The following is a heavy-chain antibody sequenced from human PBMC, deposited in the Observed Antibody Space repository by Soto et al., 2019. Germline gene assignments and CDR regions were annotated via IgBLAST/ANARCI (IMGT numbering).Heavy chain of an antibody. Sequence: XSVKVSCKASVYTFTSYDINWVRQATGQGLEWMGWMNPNSGNTGYAQKFQGRVTMTRNTSISTAYMELSSLRSEDTAVYYCARGRPGVIDGWQEPFDXWGQGTLVTVSS. D-gene: IGHD6-19*01. V-gene: IGHV1-8*01. CDR2: MNPNSGNT. J-gene: IGHJ5*02. CDR1: VYTFTSYD. CDR3: ARGRPGVIDGWQEPFDX.